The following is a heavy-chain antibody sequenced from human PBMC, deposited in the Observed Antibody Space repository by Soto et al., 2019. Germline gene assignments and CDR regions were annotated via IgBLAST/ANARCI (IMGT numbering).Heavy chain of an antibody. CDR3: ARSYHYDILTGYYAVPRNWFDP. CDR2: IYYSGST. V-gene: IGHV4-59*01. J-gene: IGHJ5*02. Sequence: PSETLSLTCTVSGGSISSYYWSWIRQPPGKGLEWIGYIYYSGSTNYNPSLKSRVTISVDTSKNQFSLKLSSVTAADTAVYYCARSYHYDILTGYYAVPRNWFDPWGQGTLVTVSS. CDR1: GGSISSYY. D-gene: IGHD3-9*01.